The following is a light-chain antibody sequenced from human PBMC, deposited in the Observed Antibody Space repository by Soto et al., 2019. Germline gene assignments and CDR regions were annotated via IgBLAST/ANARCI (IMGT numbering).Light chain of an antibody. J-gene: IGLJ2*01. CDR1: SSDVGSYNY. V-gene: IGLV2-14*03. CDR3: SSYATSRDVV. CDR2: EVS. Sequence: QSVLTQPAPVSGSPGQSITIPCTGTSSDVGSYNYVSWYQQHPGKAPKLMIYEVSDRPSGVSNRFSGSKSGNTASLTISGLQAEDEADYYCSSYATSRDVVFGGGTK.